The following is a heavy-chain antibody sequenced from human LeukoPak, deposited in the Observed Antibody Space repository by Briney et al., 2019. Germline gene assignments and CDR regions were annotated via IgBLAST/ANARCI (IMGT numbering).Heavy chain of an antibody. Sequence: ASVKVSCKASGYTFTGYYMHWVRQAPGQGLEWMGWINPNSGGTNYAQKSQGRVTMTRDTSISTAYMELSRLRSDDTAVYYCARRRVGATRPLDYWGQGTLVTVSS. J-gene: IGHJ4*02. CDR2: INPNSGGT. CDR3: ARRRVGATRPLDY. CDR1: GYTFTGYY. V-gene: IGHV1-2*02. D-gene: IGHD1-26*01.